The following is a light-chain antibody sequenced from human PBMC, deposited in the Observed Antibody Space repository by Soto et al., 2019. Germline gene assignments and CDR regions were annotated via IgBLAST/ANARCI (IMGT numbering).Light chain of an antibody. Sequence: QSVLTQPPSVSAAPGQTVTISCSGSSSNIGNNYVSWYQQLPGTAPKLLIYDNDKRPSGIPDRFSGYKSGTSATLGITGPQTGDEADYYCGTWDTSLSAVVFGGGTKLTVL. V-gene: IGLV1-51*01. CDR2: DND. CDR1: SSNIGNNY. CDR3: GTWDTSLSAVV. J-gene: IGLJ2*01.